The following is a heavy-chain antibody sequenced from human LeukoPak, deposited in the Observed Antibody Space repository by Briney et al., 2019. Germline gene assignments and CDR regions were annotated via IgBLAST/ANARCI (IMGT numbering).Heavy chain of an antibody. CDR3: AKGRAVADHYLDY. J-gene: IGHJ4*02. V-gene: IGHV5-51*01. D-gene: IGHD6-19*01. Sequence: GESLNISCQASGYSFTSQWIGWVRQMPGKGLEWMGIIFPTDSHTKYSPSFQGQVTMSVDKSIRTAYLQWSSLRASDTAMYYCAKGRAVADHYLDYWGQGTLVTVSS. CDR1: GYSFTSQW. CDR2: IFPTDSHT.